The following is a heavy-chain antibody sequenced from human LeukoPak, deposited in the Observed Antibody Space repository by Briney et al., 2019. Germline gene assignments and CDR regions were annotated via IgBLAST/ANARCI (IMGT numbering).Heavy chain of an antibody. J-gene: IGHJ6*03. Sequence: GGSLRLSCAASGFTFSSYAMSWVRQAPGKGLEWVSAISGSGSTTYYADSVKGRFTISRDNSKHTLYLQMNSLRAEDTAVYYCAKGTGFNSYYYYMDVWGKGTTVTVSS. CDR3: AKGTGFNSYYYYMDV. V-gene: IGHV3-23*01. CDR2: ISGSGSTT. D-gene: IGHD2-8*02. CDR1: GFTFSSYA.